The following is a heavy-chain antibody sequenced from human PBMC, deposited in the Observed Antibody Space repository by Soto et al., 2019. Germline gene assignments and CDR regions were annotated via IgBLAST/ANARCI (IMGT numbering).Heavy chain of an antibody. Sequence: PGGSLRLSCAASGFTFSSYAMSWVRQAPGKGLEWVSAISGSGGSTYYADSVKGRFTISRDNSKNTLYLQMNSLRAEDTAVYYCAKSVVVVAATRRDDAFDIWGQGTMVTVSS. V-gene: IGHV3-23*01. D-gene: IGHD2-15*01. CDR1: GFTFSSYA. J-gene: IGHJ3*02. CDR2: ISGSGGST. CDR3: AKSVVVVAATRRDDAFDI.